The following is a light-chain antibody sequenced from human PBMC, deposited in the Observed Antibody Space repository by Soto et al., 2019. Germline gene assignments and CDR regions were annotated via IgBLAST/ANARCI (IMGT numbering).Light chain of an antibody. CDR2: DVS. CDR1: NSDVGGYDY. J-gene: IGLJ2*01. V-gene: IGLV2-14*01. Sequence: QSALTQPASVSGSPGQSITISCTGANSDVGGYDYVSWYQQHPGKAPKLMIYDVSYRPSGISNRFSGSKSGNTASLTISGLQAEDEADYYCSSYKTTYTVVFGGGTKLTVL. CDR3: SSYKTTYTVV.